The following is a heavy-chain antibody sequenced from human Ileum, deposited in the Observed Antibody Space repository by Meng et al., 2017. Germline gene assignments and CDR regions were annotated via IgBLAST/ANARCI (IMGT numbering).Heavy chain of an antibody. CDR2: INQDGNTK. CDR1: GFILSTYW. V-gene: IGHV3-7*01. Sequence: GESLMISCAASGFILSTYWMSWVRQAPGKGLEWVASINQDGNTKHYVDSVRGRFTISRDNAENSLYLQMNSLRAEDTSVYYCERVQKGYFDYSGQGTLVTVSS. J-gene: IGHJ4*02. D-gene: IGHD4-11*01. CDR3: ERVQKGYFDY.